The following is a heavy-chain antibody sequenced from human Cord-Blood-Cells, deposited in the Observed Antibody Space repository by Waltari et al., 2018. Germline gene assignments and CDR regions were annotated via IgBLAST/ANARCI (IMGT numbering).Heavy chain of an antibody. CDR3: ATDDPPSKRAPFDAFDI. Sequence: QFQLVQSAAEVKKPGASVTVSCKVSGYTITELSTHWVRPAPGQGREWMGGCDPEKGKEIYEKKCQGRLTVTRDTSGGKGEMWLRSLRAEGTAVYYCATDDPPSKRAPFDAFDIWGQGTRVTVAS. CDR1: GYTITELS. V-gene: IGHV1-24*01. J-gene: IGHJ3*02. CDR2: CDPEKGKE.